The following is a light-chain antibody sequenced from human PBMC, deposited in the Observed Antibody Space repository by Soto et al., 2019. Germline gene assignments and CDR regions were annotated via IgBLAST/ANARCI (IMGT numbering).Light chain of an antibody. CDR3: QQYIGSPRT. CDR1: QSISGNF. CDR2: GAS. V-gene: IGKV3-20*01. Sequence: EIVLTQSPDTVSLSPGERATLSCRASQSISGNFIAWYQHKRGQAPRLVIYGASSRATGIPDRYSGSGSGTEFTLIISRLEPEDFAVYYCQQYIGSPRTFGQGTKLEIK. J-gene: IGKJ2*01.